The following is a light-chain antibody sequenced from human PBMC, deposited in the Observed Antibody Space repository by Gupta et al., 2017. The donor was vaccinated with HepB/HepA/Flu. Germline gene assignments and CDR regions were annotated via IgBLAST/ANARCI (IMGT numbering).Light chain of an antibody. V-gene: IGKV3-20*01. Sequence: EIVLTQSPGTLSLSPGEGATLSCRASQSVSSGNLAWYQQKPGQAPRLVIYGASSRAGGTPDRFSGSGSGTDFTLTISRLEREDFGVYYCQQYGASPPGSFGQGTRLEI. CDR2: GAS. CDR1: QSVSSGN. CDR3: QQYGASPPGS. J-gene: IGKJ2*04.